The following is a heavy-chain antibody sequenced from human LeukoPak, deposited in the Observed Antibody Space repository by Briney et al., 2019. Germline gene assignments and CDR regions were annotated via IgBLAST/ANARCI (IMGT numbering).Heavy chain of an antibody. CDR3: ARDGLRVYGVPTPNFGY. CDR1: GYTFTSYY. V-gene: IGHV1-46*01. CDR2: INPSGGST. D-gene: IGHD4-17*01. J-gene: IGHJ4*02. Sequence: ASVKVSCKASGYTFTSYYMHWVRQAPGQGLEWMGIINPSGGSTSYAQKFQGRVTMTRDTSTSTVYMELSSLRSEDTAVYYCARDGLRVYGVPTPNFGYWGQGTLVTVPS.